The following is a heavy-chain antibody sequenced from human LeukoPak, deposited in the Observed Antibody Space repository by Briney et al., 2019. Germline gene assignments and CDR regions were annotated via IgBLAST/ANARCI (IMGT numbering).Heavy chain of an antibody. CDR3: ARDDDSSGHFDY. CDR2: IYYSGST. J-gene: IGHJ4*02. D-gene: IGHD3-22*01. CDR1: GGSASSGSSY. V-gene: IGHV4-61*01. Sequence: SETLSLTCTVSGGSASSGSSYWSWIRQPPGRGLGSIGYIYYSGSTNYNPSLKSRVTISVDMSKNQFSLKLSSVTAADTAVYYCARDDDSSGHFDYWGQGTLVTVSS.